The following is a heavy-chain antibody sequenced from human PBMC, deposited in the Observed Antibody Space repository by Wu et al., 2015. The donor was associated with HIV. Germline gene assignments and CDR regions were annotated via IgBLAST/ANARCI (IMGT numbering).Heavy chain of an antibody. CDR1: GGTFSSYT. D-gene: IGHD2-21*01. CDR3: ARELLWGEDF. V-gene: IGHV1-69*15. CDR2: IIPISGTT. Sequence: QVHLVQFGGEVKKPGSSVRVSCEASGGTFSSYTFNWVRQAPGQGLEWMGRIIPISGTTDYALKFQGRITITADESTRTTYMELSSLRYEDTAVYFCARELLWGEDFWGQGTRVTVSS. J-gene: IGHJ4*02.